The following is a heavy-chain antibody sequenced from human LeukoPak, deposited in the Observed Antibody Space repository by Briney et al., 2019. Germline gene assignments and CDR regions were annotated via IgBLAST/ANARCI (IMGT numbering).Heavy chain of an antibody. CDR1: GGSISSYY. Sequence: SETLSLTCTVSGGSISSYYWSWIRQPPGKGLGWIGYIYYSGSTNYNPSLKSRVTISVDTSKNQFSLKLSSVTAADTAVYYCARGSGYYDFWSGYFHRYYFDYWGQGTLVTVSS. V-gene: IGHV4-59*01. J-gene: IGHJ4*02. D-gene: IGHD3-3*01. CDR3: ARGSGYYDFWSGYFHRYYFDY. CDR2: IYYSGST.